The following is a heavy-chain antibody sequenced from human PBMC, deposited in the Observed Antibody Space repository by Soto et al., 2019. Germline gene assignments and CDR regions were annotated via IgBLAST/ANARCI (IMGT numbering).Heavy chain of an antibody. Sequence: GASVKVSCKASGGTFSSYAISWVRQAPGQGLEWMGGIIPIFGTANYAQKFQGRVTITADESTSTAYMELSSLRSEDTAVYYCARVQYYDSSGYWGNWFDPWGQGTLVTVSS. CDR3: ARVQYYDSSGYWGNWFDP. J-gene: IGHJ5*02. D-gene: IGHD3-22*01. V-gene: IGHV1-69*13. CDR2: IIPIFGTA. CDR1: GGTFSSYA.